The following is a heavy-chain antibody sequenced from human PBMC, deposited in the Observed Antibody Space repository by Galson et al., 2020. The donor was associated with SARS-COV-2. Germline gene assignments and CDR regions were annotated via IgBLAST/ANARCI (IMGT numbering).Heavy chain of an antibody. Sequence: SETLSLTCTVSGRSISSGGYYWSWIRQHPGKGLEWIGYIYYSGSTHYNPSLKSRVTLSPDTSKNQFSLKLSSVTAADTAVYYCARDLAGYYDSSGYSPLGWFDPWGQGTLVTVSS. J-gene: IGHJ5*02. CDR3: ARDLAGYYDSSGYSPLGWFDP. CDR1: GRSISSGGYY. CDR2: IYYSGST. D-gene: IGHD3-22*01. V-gene: IGHV4-31*03.